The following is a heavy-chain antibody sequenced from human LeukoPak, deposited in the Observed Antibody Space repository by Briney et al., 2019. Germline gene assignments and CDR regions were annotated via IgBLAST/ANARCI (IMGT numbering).Heavy chain of an antibody. V-gene: IGHV4-34*01. CDR3: ARGRTYTNCSSTSCYSTFDY. D-gene: IGHD2-2*01. CDR1: GGSFSGYY. J-gene: IGHJ4*02. CDR2: ISHSGST. Sequence: SETLSLTCAVYGGSFSGYYWSWIRQPPGKGLEWIGEISHSGSTNYNPSLKSRVTISVDTSKNQFSLKLSSVTAADTAVYYCARGRTYTNCSSTSCYSTFDYWGQGTLVTVSS.